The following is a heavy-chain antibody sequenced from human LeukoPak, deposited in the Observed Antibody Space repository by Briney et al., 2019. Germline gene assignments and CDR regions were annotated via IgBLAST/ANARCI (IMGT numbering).Heavy chain of an antibody. CDR2: ISSSSSYI. Sequence: GGSLRLSCAASGFTFSSYSMNWVRQAPGKGLEWVSSISSSSSYIYYADSVKGRFTISRDNAKNSLYLQMNSLRAEDTAVYYCARDAPRHGTYYYYGMGVWGQGTTVTVSS. D-gene: IGHD1-1*01. V-gene: IGHV3-21*01. J-gene: IGHJ6*02. CDR1: GFTFSSYS. CDR3: ARDAPRHGTYYYYGMGV.